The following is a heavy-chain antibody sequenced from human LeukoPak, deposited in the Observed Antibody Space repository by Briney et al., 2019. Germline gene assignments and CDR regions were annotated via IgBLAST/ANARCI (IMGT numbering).Heavy chain of an antibody. J-gene: IGHJ3*02. D-gene: IGHD3-22*01. CDR3: ARVGYDSSGRHRYAFDI. CDR1: GGTFSSYA. Sequence: ASVKVSCKASGGTFSSYAISWVRQAPGHGLEWMGWINPNNGNTNYVQKLQGRVTMTTDTSTSTAYMELRSLRSDDTAVYYCARVGYDSSGRHRYAFDIWGQGTMVTVSS. CDR2: INPNNGNT. V-gene: IGHV1-18*01.